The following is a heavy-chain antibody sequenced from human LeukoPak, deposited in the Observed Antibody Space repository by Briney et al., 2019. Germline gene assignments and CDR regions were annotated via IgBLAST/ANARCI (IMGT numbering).Heavy chain of an antibody. D-gene: IGHD2-2*01. J-gene: IGHJ6*03. CDR2: INPSGGST. CDR1: GYTFTSYY. V-gene: IGHV1-46*01. CDR3: ARGGVPAATYYYYMDV. Sequence: RASVKVSCKASGYTFTSYYMHWVRQAPGQGLEWMGIINPSGGSTSYAQKFQGRVTMTRDTSTSTVYMELSSLRSEDTAVYYCARGGVPAATYYYYMDVWGKGTTVTVSS.